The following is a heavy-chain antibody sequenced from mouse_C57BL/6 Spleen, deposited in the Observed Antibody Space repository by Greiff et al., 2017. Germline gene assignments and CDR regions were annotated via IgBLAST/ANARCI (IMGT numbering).Heavy chain of an antibody. V-gene: IGHV1-50*01. Sequence: QVQLQQPGAELVKPGASVKLSCKASGYTFTSYWMQWVKQRPGQGLEWIGEIDPSDSYTNYNQKFKGKATLTVDTSSSPAYMQLSSLTSEDSAVYYCARGGYGNYRFAYWGQGTLVTVSA. J-gene: IGHJ3*01. CDR2: IDPSDSYT. CDR3: ARGGYGNYRFAY. CDR1: GYTFTSYW. D-gene: IGHD2-1*01.